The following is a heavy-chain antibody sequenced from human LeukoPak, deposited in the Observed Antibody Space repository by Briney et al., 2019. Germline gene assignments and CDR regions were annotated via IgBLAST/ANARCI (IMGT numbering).Heavy chain of an antibody. CDR2: ISNNGGYT. J-gene: IGHJ6*02. V-gene: IGHV3-23*01. Sequence: GGSLRLSCAASGFTFSSSAMSWVRQAPGKELEWVSAISNNGGYTYYADSVQGRFTISRDNSKSTLCLQMNSLRAEDTAVYYCARRQQLSYYYYGMDVWGQGTTVTVSS. D-gene: IGHD6-13*01. CDR1: GFTFSSSA. CDR3: ARRQQLSYYYYGMDV.